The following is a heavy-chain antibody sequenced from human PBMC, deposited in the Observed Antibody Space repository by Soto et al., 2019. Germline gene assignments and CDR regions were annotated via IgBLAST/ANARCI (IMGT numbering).Heavy chain of an antibody. V-gene: IGHV3-7*01. J-gene: IGHJ4*02. CDR3: ARTGDGHHDFLDY. Sequence: LRLSCAASGFTFSSYWMNWVRQAPGKGLEWVANINQDGNEDNLLGSVKGRFTISRDNAKNSLFLQMNSLRVDDTAVYYCARTGDGHHDFLDYWGQGALVTVSS. CDR1: GFTFSSYW. CDR2: INQDGNED. D-gene: IGHD1-1*01.